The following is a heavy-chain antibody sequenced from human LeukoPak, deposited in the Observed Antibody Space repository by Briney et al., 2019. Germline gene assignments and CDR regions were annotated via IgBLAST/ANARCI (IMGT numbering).Heavy chain of an antibody. CDR1: GDSLSSYY. CDR2: IYYSGST. V-gene: IGHV4-59*08. J-gene: IGHJ4*01. Sequence: SETLSLTCTVSGDSLSSYYWSWIRQPPGKGLQWIGYIYYSGSTNYNPSLKSRVTISVDTSKDQFSLKLSSVPAAHTAVYSCATHGGSSWSRDYFDYWAHGTLVTAYS. CDR3: ATHGGSSWSRDYFDY. D-gene: IGHD6-13*01.